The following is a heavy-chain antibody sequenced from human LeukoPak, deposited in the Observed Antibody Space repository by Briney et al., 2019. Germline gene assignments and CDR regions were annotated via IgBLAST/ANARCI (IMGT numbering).Heavy chain of an antibody. J-gene: IGHJ3*01. V-gene: IGHV7-4-1*02. Sequence: ASVKVSCKASGYSFNSQGMNWVRQAPGQGLEWMGWINTDSGNPTYAQGFTGRFVFSLDSAVSTAYLQISNLMPEDTGKYYCVKVILRFDLWGQGTMVTVSS. CDR3: VKVILRFDL. CDR1: GYSFNSQG. CDR2: INTDSGNP.